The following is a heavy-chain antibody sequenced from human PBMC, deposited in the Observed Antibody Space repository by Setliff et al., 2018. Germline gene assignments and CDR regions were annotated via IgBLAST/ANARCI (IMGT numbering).Heavy chain of an antibody. CDR2: IYYTGKT. Sequence: PSETLSLTCTVSGDSLSGDNYFWSWIRHLPGKGLQWLGHIYYTGKTYYNPSLKSRLEMSVDTSKREFALRLSSVTAADTAVYYCARTSTYVLGSGSYWDRWFDPWSQGTPVTVSS. D-gene: IGHD3-10*01. CDR1: GDSLSGDNYF. CDR3: ARTSTYVLGSGSYWDRWFDP. J-gene: IGHJ5*02. V-gene: IGHV4-30-4*02.